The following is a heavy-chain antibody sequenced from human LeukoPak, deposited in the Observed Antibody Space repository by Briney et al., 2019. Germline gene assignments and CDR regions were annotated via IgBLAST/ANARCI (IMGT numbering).Heavy chain of an antibody. CDR1: GFTFSSYS. J-gene: IGHJ4*02. Sequence: GGSLRLSCAASGFTFSSYSMNWVRQAPGKGLEWVSSISSSSSYIYYADSVKGRFTISRGNAKNSLYLQMNSLGAEDTAVYYCARTRQLLWFGDFDYWGQGTLVTVSS. V-gene: IGHV3-21*01. CDR2: ISSSSSYI. CDR3: ARTRQLLWFGDFDY. D-gene: IGHD3-10*01.